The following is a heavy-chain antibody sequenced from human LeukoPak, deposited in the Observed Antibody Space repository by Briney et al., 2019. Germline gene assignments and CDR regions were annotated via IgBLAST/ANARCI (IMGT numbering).Heavy chain of an antibody. J-gene: IGHJ4*02. CDR3: ARDEVAGSSSWYFDY. V-gene: IGHV3-30*03. CDR1: GFTFSNYG. Sequence: GGSLRLSCAASGFTFSNYGMHWVRQAPGKGLEWVTLISYDGSNKYYADSVKGRFTISRDNSKNTLYLQMNSLRAEDTAVYYCARDEVAGSSSWYFDYWGQGTLVTVSS. D-gene: IGHD6-13*01. CDR2: ISYDGSNK.